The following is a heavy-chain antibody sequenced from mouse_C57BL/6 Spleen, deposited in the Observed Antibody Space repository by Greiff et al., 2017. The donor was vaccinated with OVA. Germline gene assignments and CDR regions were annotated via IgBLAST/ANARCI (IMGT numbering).Heavy chain of an antibody. Sequence: EVHLVESGAELVRPGASVKLSCTASGFNIKDDYMHWVKQRPEQGLEWIGWIDPENGDTEYASKFQGKATITADTSSNTAYLQLSSLTSEDTAVYYCTRGYDYTFAYWGQGTLVTVSA. J-gene: IGHJ3*01. CDR3: TRGYDYTFAY. CDR2: IDPENGDT. V-gene: IGHV14-4*01. CDR1: GFNIKDDY. D-gene: IGHD2-4*01.